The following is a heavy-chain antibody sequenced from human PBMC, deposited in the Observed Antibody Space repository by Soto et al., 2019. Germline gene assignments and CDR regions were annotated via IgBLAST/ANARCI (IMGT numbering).Heavy chain of an antibody. CDR1: GGSFSGYY. D-gene: IGHD2-8*02. Sequence: SETLSLTCAVYGGSFSGYYWSWIRQPPGKGLEWIGEINHSGSTNYNPSLKSRVTISVDTSKNQFSLKLRSEDTAVYYCASSGRLPYYFDYWGQGTLVTVSS. V-gene: IGHV4-34*01. CDR2: INHSGST. CDR3: ASSGRLPYYFDY. J-gene: IGHJ4*02.